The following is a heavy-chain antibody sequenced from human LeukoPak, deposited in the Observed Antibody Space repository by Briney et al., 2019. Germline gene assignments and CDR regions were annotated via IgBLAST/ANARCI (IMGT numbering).Heavy chain of an antibody. Sequence: ASVKVSCKASGYTFTSYTMNWVRQAPGQGLEWMGWINTNTGNPTYAQGFTGRFVFSSDTSVSMAYLQISSLKAEDTAVYYCVSYYDSSGYWDYWGQGTLVTVSS. CDR1: GYTFTSYT. CDR3: VSYYDSSGYWDY. J-gene: IGHJ4*02. V-gene: IGHV7-4-1*04. D-gene: IGHD3-22*01. CDR2: INTNTGNP.